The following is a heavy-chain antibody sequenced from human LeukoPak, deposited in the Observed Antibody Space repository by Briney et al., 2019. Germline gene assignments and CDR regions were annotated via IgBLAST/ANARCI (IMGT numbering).Heavy chain of an antibody. V-gene: IGHV3-48*02. CDR3: APTRVVVPI. CDR2: ISPSSSAI. Sequence: GGSLRLSCAASGFTFSSYAMHWVRQAPGKGLEWVSCISPSSSAIYYADSVKGRFTISRDNAKNSLYLQMNSLRDEDTAVYYCAPTRVVVPIWGQGTLVTVSS. D-gene: IGHD3-22*01. CDR1: GFTFSSYA. J-gene: IGHJ4*02.